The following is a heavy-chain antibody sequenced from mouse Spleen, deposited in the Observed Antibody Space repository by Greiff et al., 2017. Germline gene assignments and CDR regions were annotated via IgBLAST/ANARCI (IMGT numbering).Heavy chain of an antibody. D-gene: IGHD2-2*01. V-gene: IGHV1-50*01. Sequence: VQLQQPGAELVKPGASVKLSCKASGYTFTSYWMQWVKQRPGQGLEWIGEIDPSDSYTNYNQKFKGKATLTVDTSSSTAYMQLSSLTSEDSAVYYCARGGVTTGDYWGQGTTLTVSS. CDR3: ARGGVTTGDY. CDR2: IDPSDSYT. CDR1: GYTFTSYW. J-gene: IGHJ2*01.